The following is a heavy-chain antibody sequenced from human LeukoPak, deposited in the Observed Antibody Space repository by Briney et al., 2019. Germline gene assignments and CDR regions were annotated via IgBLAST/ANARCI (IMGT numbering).Heavy chain of an antibody. Sequence: GGSLRLSCAASGFTFSSYAMSWVRQAPGKGLEWVSAISGSGGSTYYADSVKGRFTISRDNSKNTLYLQMNSLRVEDTAVYYCAKDPLATVTIFDYWGQGTLVTVSS. D-gene: IGHD4-17*01. CDR2: ISGSGGST. V-gene: IGHV3-23*01. CDR1: GFTFSSYA. CDR3: AKDPLATVTIFDY. J-gene: IGHJ4*02.